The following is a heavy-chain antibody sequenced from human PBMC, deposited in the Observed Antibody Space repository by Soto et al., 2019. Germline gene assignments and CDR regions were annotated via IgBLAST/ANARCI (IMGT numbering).Heavy chain of an antibody. D-gene: IGHD1-26*01. V-gene: IGHV1-3*01. CDR3: AREIPSRIVGAAYDY. J-gene: IGHJ4*02. Sequence: GASVKVSCKASGYTFTSYAMHWVRQAPGQRLEWMGWINAGNGNTKYSQKFQGRVTITRDTSASTAYMELSSLRSEDTAVYYCAREIPSRIVGAAYDYWGQGTLVTVSS. CDR1: GYTFTSYA. CDR2: INAGNGNT.